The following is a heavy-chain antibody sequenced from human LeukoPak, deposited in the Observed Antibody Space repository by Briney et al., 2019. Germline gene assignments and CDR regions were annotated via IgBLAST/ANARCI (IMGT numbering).Heavy chain of an antibody. Sequence: PSQTLSLTCTVSGGSISSGDYYWSWIRQPPGKGLEWIGYIYYSGSTYYNPSLKSRITISVDMSKNQFSLKLSSVTAADTALYYCARHSGLRSPFDPWGQGTLVTVTS. V-gene: IGHV4-30-4*01. J-gene: IGHJ5*02. CDR2: IYYSGST. CDR3: ARHSGLRSPFDP. D-gene: IGHD3-3*01. CDR1: GGSISSGDYY.